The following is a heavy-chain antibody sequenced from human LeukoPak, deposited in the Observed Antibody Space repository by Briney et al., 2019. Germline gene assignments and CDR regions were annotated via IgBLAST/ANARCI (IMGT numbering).Heavy chain of an antibody. CDR3: ARQVDTYYYGSGSYYNKVRTNYYYMDV. CDR1: GYSFTSYW. D-gene: IGHD3-10*01. CDR2: IYPGDSDT. J-gene: IGHJ6*03. Sequence: KNGESLKISCKGSGYSFTSYWIGWVRQMPGKGLEWMGIIYPGDSDTRYSPSFQGQVTISADKSISTAYLQWSSLKASDTAMYYCARQVDTYYYGSGSYYNKVRTNYYYMDVWGKGTTVTISS. V-gene: IGHV5-51*01.